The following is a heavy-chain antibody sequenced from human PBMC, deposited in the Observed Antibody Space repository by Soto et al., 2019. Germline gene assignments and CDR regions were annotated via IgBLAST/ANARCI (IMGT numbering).Heavy chain of an antibody. CDR3: ASAATTEHYYYYYGMDV. D-gene: IGHD5-12*01. CDR1: GYTFTGYY. V-gene: IGHV1-2*02. J-gene: IGHJ6*02. CDR2: INPNSGGT. Sequence: ASVKVSCKASGYTFTGYYMHWVRQAPGQGLEWMGWINPNSGGTSYAQKFQGRVTMTRDTSISTAYMELSRLRSDDTAVYYCASAATTEHYYYYYGMDVWGQGTTVTVSS.